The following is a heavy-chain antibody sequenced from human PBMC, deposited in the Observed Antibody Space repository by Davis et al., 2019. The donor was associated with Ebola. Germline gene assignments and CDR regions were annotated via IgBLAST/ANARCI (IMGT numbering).Heavy chain of an antibody. Sequence: GESLKISCAASGFTLTDYYMSWIRQAPGKGLEWISYISSSGRTIYYADSVQGRFTISRDNAKNSLYLQMNNLRAEDTAVYYCARDTYYYYNTMDVWGKGTTVTVSA. CDR2: ISSSGRTI. J-gene: IGHJ6*04. CDR1: GFTLTDYY. CDR3: ARDTYYYYNTMDV. V-gene: IGHV3-11*01.